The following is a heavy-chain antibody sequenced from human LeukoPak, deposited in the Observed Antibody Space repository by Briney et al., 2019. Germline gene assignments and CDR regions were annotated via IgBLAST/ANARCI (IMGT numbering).Heavy chain of an antibody. CDR3: ARGPVVATWGGNDY. CDR2: MNPNSGNT. Sequence: GASVKVSCKASGYTFTSYDINWVRQATGQGLEWMGWMNPNSGNTGYAQKFQGRVTITRNTSIRTAYMELSSLRSEDTAVYYCARGPVVATWGGNDYWGQGTLVTVSS. D-gene: IGHD5-12*01. J-gene: IGHJ4*02. V-gene: IGHV1-8*03. CDR1: GYTFTSYD.